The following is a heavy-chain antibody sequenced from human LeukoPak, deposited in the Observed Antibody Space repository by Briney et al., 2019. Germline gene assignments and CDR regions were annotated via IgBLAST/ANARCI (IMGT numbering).Heavy chain of an antibody. Sequence: GGSLRLSCAASGFTVSSNYMSWVRQAPGKGLEWVSVIYSGGSTYYADSVKGRFTISRHNSKNTLYLQMNSLRAEDTAVYYCASSFGRLRAGDYYYGMDVWGQGTTVTVSS. V-gene: IGHV3-53*04. J-gene: IGHJ6*02. CDR3: ASSFGRLRAGDYYYGMDV. CDR2: IYSGGST. CDR1: GFTVSSNY. D-gene: IGHD3-10*01.